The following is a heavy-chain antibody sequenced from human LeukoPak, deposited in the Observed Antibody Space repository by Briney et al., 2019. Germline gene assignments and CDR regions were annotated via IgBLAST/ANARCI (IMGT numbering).Heavy chain of an antibody. CDR1: GGSFSGYY. Sequence: SETLSLTCAVYGGSFSGYYWSWIRQPPGKGLEWIGEINHSGSTNYNPSLKSRVTISVDTPKNQFSLKLSSVTAADTAVYYCARQTTAASVHFDYWGQGTLVTVSS. J-gene: IGHJ4*02. CDR3: ARQTTAASVHFDY. D-gene: IGHD6-13*01. V-gene: IGHV4-34*01. CDR2: INHSGST.